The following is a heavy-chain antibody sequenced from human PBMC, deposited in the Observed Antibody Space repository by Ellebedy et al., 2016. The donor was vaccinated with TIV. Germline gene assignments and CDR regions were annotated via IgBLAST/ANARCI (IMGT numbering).Heavy chain of an antibody. Sequence: AASVKVSCKASRCSFRSYSIIWVRPAPGQGLEWMGGIIPNFGTAHYAQKFQGRVTITADESTRTAYMELSSLRSEDTAVYYCASGVVVVAAAYYYYAMDVWGQGTTVTVSS. CDR3: ASGVVVVAAAYYYYAMDV. J-gene: IGHJ6*02. V-gene: IGHV1-69*13. CDR2: IIPNFGTA. D-gene: IGHD2-15*01. CDR1: RCSFRSYS.